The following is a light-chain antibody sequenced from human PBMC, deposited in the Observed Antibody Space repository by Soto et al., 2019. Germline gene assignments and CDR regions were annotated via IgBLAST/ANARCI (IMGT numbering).Light chain of an antibody. Sequence: DIQMTQSPSTLSASVGDRVTITCRASQNINNWLAWYQQKPGKAHKLLIYRASSLENGVPSRFSGRGSGTDFIFTITSLQPDDFAPYYCQQYSSDSTFGQGTKVEIK. CDR2: RAS. J-gene: IGKJ1*01. CDR3: QQYSSDST. V-gene: IGKV1-5*03. CDR1: QNINNW.